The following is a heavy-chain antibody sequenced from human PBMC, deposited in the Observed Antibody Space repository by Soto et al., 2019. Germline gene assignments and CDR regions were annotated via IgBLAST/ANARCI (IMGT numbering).Heavy chain of an antibody. D-gene: IGHD6-13*01. CDR1: GGTFSSYA. CDR2: IIPIFGTA. Sequence: QVQLVQSGAEVKKPGSSVKVSCKASGGTFSSYAISWVRQAPGQGLEWMGGIIPIFGTANYAQKFQGRVTITADESTSTAYMELSSVRSEDPAVYYCSSLRIAAACCFDYWGQGTLVTVS. V-gene: IGHV1-69*01. CDR3: SSLRIAAACCFDY. J-gene: IGHJ4*02.